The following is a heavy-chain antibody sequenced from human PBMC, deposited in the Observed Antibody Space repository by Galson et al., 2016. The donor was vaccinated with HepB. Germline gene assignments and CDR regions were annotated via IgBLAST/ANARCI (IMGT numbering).Heavy chain of an antibody. CDR2: INHRGSA. CDR1: GGSFSGYY. CDR3: ARATRYSSRYREKYDFDY. V-gene: IGHV4-34*01. Sequence: ETLSLTCAVYGGSFSGYYWSWIRQPPGKGLEWIGEINHRGSANYSPSLMSRVTISVDTPKNQFSLKLNSVIAADTAVFYCARATRYSSRYREKYDFDYWGQGTLVTVSS. J-gene: IGHJ4*02. D-gene: IGHD3-22*01.